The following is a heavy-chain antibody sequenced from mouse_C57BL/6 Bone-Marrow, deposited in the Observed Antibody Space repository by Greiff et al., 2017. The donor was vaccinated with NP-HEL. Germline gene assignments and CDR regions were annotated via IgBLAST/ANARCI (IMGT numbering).Heavy chain of an antibody. V-gene: IGHV2-6*01. CDR3: ASDHGPYAMGY. J-gene: IGHJ4*01. CDR2: IWGVGST. Sequence: VQLVESGPGLVAPSQSLSITCTVSGFSLTSYGVDWVRQSPGKGLEWLGVIWGVGSTNYNSALKSRLSISKDNSKSQVFLKMNSLQTDDTAMYYCASDHGPYAMGYWGKGASVTVAS. CDR1: GFSLTSYG.